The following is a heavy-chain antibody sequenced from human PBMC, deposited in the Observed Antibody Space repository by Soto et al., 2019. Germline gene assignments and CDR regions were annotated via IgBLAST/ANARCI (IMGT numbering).Heavy chain of an antibody. CDR3: ARAGYLGYCSGGSCYMPDY. CDR1: GGSINNYY. Sequence: SETLSLTCTVSGGSINNYYWSWIRQPPGKGLEFIGYIYYSGSTNHNPSLEGRVTISVDTSKNQFSLKLTSVTAADTAVYYCARAGYLGYCSGGSCYMPDYWGQGSLVTVSS. D-gene: IGHD2-15*01. J-gene: IGHJ4*02. CDR2: IYYSGST. V-gene: IGHV4-59*01.